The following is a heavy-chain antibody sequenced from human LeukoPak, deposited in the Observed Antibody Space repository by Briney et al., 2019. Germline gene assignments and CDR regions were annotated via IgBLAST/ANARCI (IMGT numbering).Heavy chain of an antibody. CDR1: GGSITNYY. D-gene: IGHD2-15*01. Sequence: SETLSLTCTVSGGSITNYYWSWIRQPPGEGLEWIAYIYNSGSTEYNPSLESRVTISVDTSRNQFSLKLSSVTAADTAVYYCARGCGNIVVVVAATRSGNWFDPWGQGTLVTVSS. CDR3: ARGCGNIVVVVAATRSGNWFDP. V-gene: IGHV4-59*12. CDR2: IYNSGST. J-gene: IGHJ5*02.